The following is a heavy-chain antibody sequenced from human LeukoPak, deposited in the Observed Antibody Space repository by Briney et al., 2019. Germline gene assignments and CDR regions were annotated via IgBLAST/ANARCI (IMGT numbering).Heavy chain of an antibody. V-gene: IGHV3-66*01. CDR3: ARGQVLLWFGEPAPGFDY. Sequence: GGSLRLSCAASGFTVSSNYMSWVRQAPGKGLEWVSVIYRCGSTYYADSVKGRFTISRDNAKNTLYLQMNSLRAEDTAVYYCARGQVLLWFGEPAPGFDYWGQGTLVTVSS. J-gene: IGHJ4*02. D-gene: IGHD3-10*01. CDR2: IYRCGST. CDR1: GFTVSSNY.